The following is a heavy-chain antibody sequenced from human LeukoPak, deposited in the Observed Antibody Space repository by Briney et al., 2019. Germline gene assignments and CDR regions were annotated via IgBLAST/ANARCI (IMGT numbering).Heavy chain of an antibody. CDR1: EFTFSGYW. V-gene: IGHV3-7*01. Sequence: GGSLRLSCAASEFTFSGYWMNWVRQAPGNGPKGVDNKNKDGNEQHYVDSVKGRSTISRANAKNSLFLQMNSLRVEDTAVFYCARDGFAGAADYWGLGTLVTVSS. J-gene: IGHJ4*02. D-gene: IGHD6-13*01. CDR2: KNKDGNEQ. CDR3: ARDGFAGAADY.